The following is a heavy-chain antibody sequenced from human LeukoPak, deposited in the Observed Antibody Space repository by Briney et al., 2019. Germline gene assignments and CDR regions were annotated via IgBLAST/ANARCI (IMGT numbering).Heavy chain of an antibody. CDR2: ISWNSGSI. CDR3: AKSMAGYDDAFDI. J-gene: IGHJ3*02. Sequence: GGSLRLSCAASGFTFYDYAMHWVRQAPGKGLEWVSGISWNSGSIGYADSVKGRFTISRDNAKNSLYLQMNSLRAEDMALYYCAKSMAGYDDAFDIRGQGTMVTVSS. D-gene: IGHD5-12*01. V-gene: IGHV3-9*03. CDR1: GFTFYDYA.